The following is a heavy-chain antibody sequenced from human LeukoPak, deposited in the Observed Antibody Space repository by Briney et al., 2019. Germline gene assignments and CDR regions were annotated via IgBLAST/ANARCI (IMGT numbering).Heavy chain of an antibody. Sequence: QAGGSLRLSCAASGFTVSSNYMSWVRQAPGKGLEWVSVIYSGGSTYYADSVKGRFTISRDNSKNTLYLQMNSLRAEDTAVYYCARNYGGYEPVTPWFDYWGQGTLVTVSS. CDR3: ARNYGGYEPVTPWFDY. V-gene: IGHV3-53*01. J-gene: IGHJ4*02. D-gene: IGHD5-12*01. CDR1: GFTVSSNY. CDR2: IYSGGST.